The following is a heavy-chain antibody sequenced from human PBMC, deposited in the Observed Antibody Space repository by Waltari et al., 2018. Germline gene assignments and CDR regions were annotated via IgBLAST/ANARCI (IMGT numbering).Heavy chain of an antibody. D-gene: IGHD3-10*01. CDR3: ARARPITMVRGGHYGMDV. V-gene: IGHV1-69*01. J-gene: IGHJ6*02. CDR2: IIPIFGTA. Sequence: QVQLVQSGAAVTKHGSSVKVSCKASGGTFSSYANSWVRQAPGQGLEWMGGIIPIFGTANYAQKFQGRVTITADESTSTAYMELSSLRSEDTAVYYCARARPITMVRGGHYGMDVWGQGTTVTVSS. CDR1: GGTFSSYA.